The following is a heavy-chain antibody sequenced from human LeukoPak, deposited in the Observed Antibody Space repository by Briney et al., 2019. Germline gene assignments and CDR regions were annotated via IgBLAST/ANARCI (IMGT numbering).Heavy chain of an antibody. J-gene: IGHJ6*03. Sequence: GASVKVSCKAFGYTFTSNYMHWVRQAPGQGPEWMGVISPSGGSTTYAQKFQGRVTMTRDMSTSTVYMELRSLRSDDTAVYYCARVAARDIVVVPAAMFSFPPYYYYYMDVWGKGTTVTISS. CDR3: ARVAARDIVVVPAAMFSFPPYYYYYMDV. V-gene: IGHV1-46*01. CDR2: ISPSGGST. CDR1: GYTFTSNY. D-gene: IGHD2-2*01.